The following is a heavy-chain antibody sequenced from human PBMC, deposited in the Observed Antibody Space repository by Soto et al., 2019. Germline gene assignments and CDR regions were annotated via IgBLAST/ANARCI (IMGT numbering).Heavy chain of an antibody. Sequence: SETLSLTCAVYGGSFSGYYWSWIRQPPGKGLEWIGEINHSGSTNYNPSLKSRVTISVDTSKNQFSLKLSSVTAADTAVYYCARFHYGDYTIDDWGQGTLVTVSS. V-gene: IGHV4-34*01. D-gene: IGHD4-17*01. CDR1: GGSFSGYY. CDR3: ARFHYGDYTIDD. J-gene: IGHJ4*01. CDR2: INHSGST.